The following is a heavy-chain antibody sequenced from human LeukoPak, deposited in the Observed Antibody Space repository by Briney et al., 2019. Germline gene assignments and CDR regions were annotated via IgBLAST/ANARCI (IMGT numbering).Heavy chain of an antibody. CDR3: ARGGLYCSSTSCQGPDY. J-gene: IGHJ4*02. CDR1: GGTFSSYA. CDR2: IIPIFGTA. Sequence: GASVKVSCKASGGTFSSYAISWVRQAPGQGLEWMGGIIPIFGTANYAQKFQGRVTITADESTGTAYMELSSLRSEDTAVYYCARGGLYCSSTSCQGPDYWGQGTLVTVSS. V-gene: IGHV1-69*13. D-gene: IGHD2-2*01.